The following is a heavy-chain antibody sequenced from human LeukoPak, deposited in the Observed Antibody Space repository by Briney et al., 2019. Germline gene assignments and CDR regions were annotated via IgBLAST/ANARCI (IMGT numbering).Heavy chain of an antibody. CDR1: GFTFSSYS. CDR2: ISSSSSYI. Sequence: GGSLRLSCAASGFTFSSYSMNWVRQAPGKGLEWVSSISSSSSYIYYADSVKGRFTISRDNAKNSLYLQMNSLRAEDTAVYYCARDLEGSGSFYRPFYDYWGQGTLVTVSS. D-gene: IGHD3-10*01. CDR3: ARDLEGSGSFYRPFYDY. J-gene: IGHJ4*02. V-gene: IGHV3-21*01.